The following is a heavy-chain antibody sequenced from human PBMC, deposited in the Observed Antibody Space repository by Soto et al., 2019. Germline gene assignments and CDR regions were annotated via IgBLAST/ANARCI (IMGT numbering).Heavy chain of an antibody. CDR2: IYHSGTT. D-gene: IGHD6-13*01. V-gene: IGHV4-59*11. Sequence: QVQVQESGPGLVKPSETLSLTCTVSGGSISNHYWSWIRQSPGKGLEWIANIYHSGTTNYNLSLKGRVTISIDSSKNQVSLKLNSVTAADRAFYYCARGGYRTLAWFDPWGQGTLVTVSS. J-gene: IGHJ5*02. CDR3: ARGGYRTLAWFDP. CDR1: GGSISNHY.